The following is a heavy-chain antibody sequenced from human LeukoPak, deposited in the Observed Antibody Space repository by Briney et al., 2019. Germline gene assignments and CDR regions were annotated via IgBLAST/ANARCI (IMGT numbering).Heavy chain of an antibody. D-gene: IGHD3-22*01. Sequence: PSQTLSLTCTVSGGSISSYYWSWIRQPPGKGLEWIGYIYYSGSTNYNPSLKSRVTISVDTSKNQFSLKLGSVTAADTAVYYCARGLSVGYYDSSGYYDYWGQGTLVTVSS. CDR2: IYYSGST. J-gene: IGHJ4*02. CDR1: GGSISSYY. CDR3: ARGLSVGYYDSSGYYDY. V-gene: IGHV4-59*01.